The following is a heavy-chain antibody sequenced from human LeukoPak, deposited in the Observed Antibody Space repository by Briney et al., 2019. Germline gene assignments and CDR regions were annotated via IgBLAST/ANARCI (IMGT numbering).Heavy chain of an antibody. Sequence: LSGGSLRLSCSASGFAFGIYALNWFRHTPGKGLEWLSYISSTNAIYYADSVKGRFTISRDNAKESLYLQMNSLRAEDTAVYYCERDDKWAFDYWGQGTLATVSS. J-gene: IGHJ4*02. CDR1: GFAFGIYA. V-gene: IGHV3-48*04. CDR2: ISSTNAI. CDR3: ERDDKWAFDY. D-gene: IGHD1-26*01.